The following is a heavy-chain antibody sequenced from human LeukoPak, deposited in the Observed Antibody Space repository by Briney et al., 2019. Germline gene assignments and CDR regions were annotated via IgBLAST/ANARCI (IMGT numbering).Heavy chain of an antibody. CDR3: ARQPTTVTTRDAFDI. Sequence: GESLKTSCKGSGNSFTSYWIGWGRQLPGKGLGWMVINSPGDSDTIYSPSLQGQVTISADKSISTAYLQWSSLKASDTAMYYCARQPTTVTTRDAFDIWGQGTMVTVSS. CDR1: GNSFTSYW. D-gene: IGHD4-11*01. J-gene: IGHJ3*02. CDR2: NSPGDSDT. V-gene: IGHV5-51*01.